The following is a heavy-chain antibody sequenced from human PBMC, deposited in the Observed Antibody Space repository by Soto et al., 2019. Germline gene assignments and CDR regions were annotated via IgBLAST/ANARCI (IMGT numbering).Heavy chain of an antibody. V-gene: IGHV1-69*13. CDR2: IIPIFGTA. CDR3: ARERYIEWELPAFDY. J-gene: IGHJ4*02. Sequence: SVKVSCKASGGTFSSYAISWVRQAPGQGLEWMGGIIPIFGTANYAQKFQGRVTITADESTSTAYMELSSLRSEDTAVYYCARERYIEWELPAFDYWGQGTLVTVSS. CDR1: GGTFSSYA. D-gene: IGHD1-26*01.